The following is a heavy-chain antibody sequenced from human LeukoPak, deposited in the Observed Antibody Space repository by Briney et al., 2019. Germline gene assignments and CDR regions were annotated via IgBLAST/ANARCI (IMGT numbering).Heavy chain of an antibody. Sequence: SETLSLTCTVSGGSISSSSYYWGWIRQPPGEGLEWVGTIYYTGSTYYNPSLRSRVTISVDTSKNQCSLKLSSVTAADTAVYYCARRRGWYPVDYWGQGTLVTVSS. D-gene: IGHD6-19*01. CDR1: GGSISSSSYY. CDR2: IYYTGST. J-gene: IGHJ4*02. V-gene: IGHV4-39*01. CDR3: ARRRGWYPVDY.